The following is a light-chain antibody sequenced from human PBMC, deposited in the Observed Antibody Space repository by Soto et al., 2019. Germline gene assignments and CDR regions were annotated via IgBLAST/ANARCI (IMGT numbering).Light chain of an antibody. V-gene: IGKV3-20*01. CDR3: QQYGSSPLT. J-gene: IGKJ4*01. CDR1: QTFSSRY. Sequence: EIVLTQSPGTLSLFPGERATLSCRASQTFSSRYLAWYQQKPGQAPRLLIYGASSRATAIPDRFSGSGSGTDFTLTISRLEPEDFAVYYCQQYGSSPLTFGGGTKVEIK. CDR2: GAS.